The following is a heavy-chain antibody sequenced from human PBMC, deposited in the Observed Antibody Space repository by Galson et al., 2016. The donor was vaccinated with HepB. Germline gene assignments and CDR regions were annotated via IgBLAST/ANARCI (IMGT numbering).Heavy chain of an antibody. CDR3: ARDVRDYSGSGTTD. CDR2: IYYRGST. V-gene: IGHV4-31*03. D-gene: IGHD3-10*01. CDR1: GDSISSGGYY. Sequence: LSLTCTVSGDSISSGGYYWSWIRQHPGKGLEWIGCIYYRGSTYYNPSLKSRVTISVDTSKNQFSLKLSSVTAADTAVYYCARDVRDYSGSGTTDWGQGTLVTVSS. J-gene: IGHJ4*02.